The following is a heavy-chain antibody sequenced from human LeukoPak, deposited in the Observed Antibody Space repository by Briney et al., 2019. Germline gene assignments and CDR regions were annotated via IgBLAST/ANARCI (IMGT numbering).Heavy chain of an antibody. CDR3: ARGGGSYRG. CDR2: INHSGST. J-gene: IGHJ3*01. CDR1: GGSFSGYY. Sequence: SETLSLTCAVYGGSFSGYYWSWIRQPPGKGLDWIGEINHSGSTNYNPSLKSRVTISVDTSKNQFSLKLSSVTAADTAVYYCARGGGSYRGWGQGTMVTVSS. D-gene: IGHD1-26*01. V-gene: IGHV4-34*01.